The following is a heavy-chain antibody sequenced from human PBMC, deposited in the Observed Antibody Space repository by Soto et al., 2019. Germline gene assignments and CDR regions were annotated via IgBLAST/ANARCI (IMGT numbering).Heavy chain of an antibody. V-gene: IGHV3-33*01. D-gene: IGHD5-12*01. Sequence: QVQLVESGGGVVQPGRSLRLSCEASGFTFSNHGMHWVRQAPGKGLEWVAVIWNDGTSRYYADSVKGRFTISRDNSKNTLFLQMNNLRAEDTAVYYCARPDIVAAIGGALDCWGQGTLVTVSS. CDR2: IWNDGTSR. CDR1: GFTFSNHG. CDR3: ARPDIVAAIGGALDC. J-gene: IGHJ4*02.